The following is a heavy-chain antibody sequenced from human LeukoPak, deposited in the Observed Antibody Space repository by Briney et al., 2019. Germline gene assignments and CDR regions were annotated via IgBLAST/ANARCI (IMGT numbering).Heavy chain of an antibody. CDR3: AKDPKRGETATPFGMDV. Sequence: GGSLRLSCAASGFTFSNYAMSWVRQAPGKGLEWVSGISGSGGSTYYADSVKGRFTISRGNSKNTLYLQMNSLRGEDTAVYYCAKDPKRGETATPFGMDVWGQGTTVTVSS. J-gene: IGHJ6*02. CDR2: ISGSGGST. V-gene: IGHV3-23*01. D-gene: IGHD5-24*01. CDR1: GFTFSNYA.